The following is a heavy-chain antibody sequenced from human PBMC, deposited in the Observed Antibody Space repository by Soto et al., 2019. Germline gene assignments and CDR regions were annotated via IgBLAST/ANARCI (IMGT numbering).Heavy chain of an antibody. J-gene: IGHJ4*02. Sequence: GGSLRLSCAASGFTFSSYWMHWVRQAPGKGLVWVSRINSDGSSTSYADSVKGRFTISRDNAKNTLYLQMNSLRAEDTAVYYCARVPLYYYDSSGYLSYFDYWGQGTLVTVSS. CDR1: GFTFSSYW. V-gene: IGHV3-74*01. CDR3: ARVPLYYYDSSGYLSYFDY. CDR2: INSDGSST. D-gene: IGHD3-22*01.